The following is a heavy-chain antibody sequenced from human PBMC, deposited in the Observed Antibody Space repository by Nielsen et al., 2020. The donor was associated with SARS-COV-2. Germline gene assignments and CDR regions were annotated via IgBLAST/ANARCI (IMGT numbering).Heavy chain of an antibody. J-gene: IGHJ6*02. Sequence: ASVKVSCKASGYTFTSYAMHWVRQAPGQGLEWMGWISAYNGNTNYAQKLQGRVTMTTDTSTSTAYMELRSLRSDDTAVYYCARGAYYYDSSGPTGYYGMDVWGQGTTVTVSS. CDR2: ISAYNGNT. V-gene: IGHV1-18*01. CDR3: ARGAYYYDSSGPTGYYGMDV. D-gene: IGHD3-22*01. CDR1: GYTFTSYA.